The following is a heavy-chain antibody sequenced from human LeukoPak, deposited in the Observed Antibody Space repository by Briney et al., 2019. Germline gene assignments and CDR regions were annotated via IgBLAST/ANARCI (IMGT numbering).Heavy chain of an antibody. V-gene: IGHV3-23*01. CDR1: GFTFSSYA. CDR3: AQDQYCSGGSCYGWDY. J-gene: IGHJ4*02. CDR2: ISGSGGST. D-gene: IGHD2-15*01. Sequence: GGSLRLSCAASGFTFSSYAMSWVRQAPGKWLEWVSAISGSGGSTYYADSVKGRFTISRDNSKNTLYLQMNSLRAEDTAVYYCAQDQYCSGGSCYGWDYWGQGTLVTVSS.